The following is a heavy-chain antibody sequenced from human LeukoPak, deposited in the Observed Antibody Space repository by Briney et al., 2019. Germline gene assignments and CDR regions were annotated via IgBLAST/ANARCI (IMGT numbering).Heavy chain of an antibody. V-gene: IGHV1-69*05. CDR2: IIPIFGTA. D-gene: IGHD2-2*01. J-gene: IGHJ3*02. CDR3: ASQLTHCSSTSCYHLDAFDI. Sequence: SVKVSCKASGGTFSSYAISWVRQAPGQGLEWMGGIIPIFGTANYAQKFRGRVTITTDESTSTAYMELSSLRSEDTAVYYCASQLTHCSSTSCYHLDAFDIWGQGTMVTVSS. CDR1: GGTFSSYA.